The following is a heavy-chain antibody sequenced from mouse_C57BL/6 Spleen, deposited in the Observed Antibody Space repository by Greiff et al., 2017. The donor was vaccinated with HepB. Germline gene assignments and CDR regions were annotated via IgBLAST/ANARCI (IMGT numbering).Heavy chain of an antibody. D-gene: IGHD3-3*01. CDR2: IDPETGGT. V-gene: IGHV1-15*01. CDR1: GYTFTDYE. Sequence: QVQLQQSGAELVRPGASVTLSCKASGYTFTDYEMHWVKQTPVHGLEWIGAIDPETGGTAYNQKFKGKAILTADKSSSTAYMELRSLTSEDSAVYYCTRGGRCFDYWGQGTTLTVSS. J-gene: IGHJ2*01. CDR3: TRGGRCFDY.